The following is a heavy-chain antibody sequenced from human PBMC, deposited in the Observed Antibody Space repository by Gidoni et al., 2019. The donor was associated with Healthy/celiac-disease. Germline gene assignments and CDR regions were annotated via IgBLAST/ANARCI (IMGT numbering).Heavy chain of an antibody. CDR3: ASSYYYDSSGYYSPYWYFDL. D-gene: IGHD3-22*01. CDR1: GFTFSSYS. V-gene: IGHV3-21*01. Sequence: EVQLVESGGGLVKPGGSLRLSCAASGFTFSSYSMNWVRQAPGKGLEWVSSISSSSSYIYYADSVKGRFTISRDNAKNSLYLQMNSLRAEDTAVYYCASSYYYDSSGYYSPYWYFDLWGRGTLVTVSS. CDR2: ISSSSSYI. J-gene: IGHJ2*01.